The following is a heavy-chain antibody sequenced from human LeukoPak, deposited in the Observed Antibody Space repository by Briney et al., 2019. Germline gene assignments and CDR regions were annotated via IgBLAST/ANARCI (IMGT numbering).Heavy chain of an antibody. CDR2: IWYDGSNK. CDR3: AKPRDIDSWAFDV. J-gene: IGHJ3*01. V-gene: IGHV3-30*02. CDR1: GFTFSNYG. Sequence: GGSLRLSCAASGFTFSNYGMHWVRQAPGKGLEWVAAIWYDGSNKYYGDSVKGRFTISRDNSKNTLNLQMNSLRTEDTAVFYCAKPRDIDSWAFDVWGQGTMVTVSS. D-gene: IGHD2-15*01.